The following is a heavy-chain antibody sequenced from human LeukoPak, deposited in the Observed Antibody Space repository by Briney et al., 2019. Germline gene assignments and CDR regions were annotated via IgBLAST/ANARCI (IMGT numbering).Heavy chain of an antibody. D-gene: IGHD5-24*01. CDR1: AYSSSSGHY. Sequence: SETLSLTCTVSAYSSSSGHYYGWIRQPPGKGLEWIGSISHSGSPYYNPSLKSRVTISVDTSKNQFSLKLNSVTAADTAVYYCARHRSKWLQSSFDYWGQGTLVTVSS. CDR3: ARHRSKWLQSSFDY. CDR2: ISHSGSP. J-gene: IGHJ4*02. V-gene: IGHV4-38-2*02.